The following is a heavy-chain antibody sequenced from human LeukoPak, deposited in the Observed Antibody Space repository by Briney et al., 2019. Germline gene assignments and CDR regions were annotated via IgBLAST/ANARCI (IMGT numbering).Heavy chain of an antibody. CDR1: GFTFSSYA. D-gene: IGHD3-10*01. V-gene: IGHV3-23*01. CDR3: AKDRRITLVRGVIITYAPFDY. CDR2: ISGSGVIT. J-gene: IGHJ4*02. Sequence: TGGSLRLSCAASGFTFSSYAMSWVRQAPGKGLEWVSAISGSGVITYYADSVRGRFTISRDKSKNTLYLQMHSLGAEDTAVYYCAKDRRITLVRGVIITYAPFDYWGQGTLVTVSS.